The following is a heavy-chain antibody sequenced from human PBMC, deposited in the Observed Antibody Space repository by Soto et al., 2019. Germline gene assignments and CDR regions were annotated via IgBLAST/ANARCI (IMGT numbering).Heavy chain of an antibody. CDR1: GGTFSSYT. CDR2: ITPTLNIA. J-gene: IGHJ4*02. D-gene: IGHD1-26*01. Sequence: QLQLVQSGAEVREPGSSVKVSCKASGGTFSSYTVIWVRQARGQGLEWMGGITPTLNIAKYAEKFQGRVTITADESTSTVNMHLSSLRSEDTAVYFCARGYYSGSNPSSFDYWGQGTLVAVSS. CDR3: ARGYYSGSNPSSFDY. V-gene: IGHV1-69*01.